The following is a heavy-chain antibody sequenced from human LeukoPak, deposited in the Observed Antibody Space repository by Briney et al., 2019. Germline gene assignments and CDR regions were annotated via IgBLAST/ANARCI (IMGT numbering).Heavy chain of an antibody. CDR1: GGSISDYY. V-gene: IGHV4-59*08. CDR3: ARLSKQLTAGNPFDI. Sequence: SETLSLTCTVSGGSISDYYWTWIRQPPGKGLEWIGYIYYSGSTNYNPSLKSRITISVDTSKNQFSLTLSSVTAADTAVYYCARLSKQLTAGNPFDIWGQGTMVTFSS. J-gene: IGHJ3*02. CDR2: IYYSGST. D-gene: IGHD6-13*01.